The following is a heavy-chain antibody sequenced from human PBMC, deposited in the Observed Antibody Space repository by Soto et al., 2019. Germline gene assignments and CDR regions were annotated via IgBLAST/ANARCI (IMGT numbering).Heavy chain of an antibody. J-gene: IGHJ6*02. CDR2: ISYDGSNK. CDR1: GFTFSSYG. V-gene: IGHV3-30*18. Sequence: QVQLVESGGGVVQPGRSLRLSCAASGFTFSSYGMHWVRQAPGKGLEWVADISYDGSNKYYADSVKGRFTISRDNSKNTLYLQMNSLRAEDTAVYYCAKVLSPPLRDYSYYGMDVWGQGTTVTVSS. CDR3: AKVLSPPLRDYSYYGMDV. D-gene: IGHD3-16*01.